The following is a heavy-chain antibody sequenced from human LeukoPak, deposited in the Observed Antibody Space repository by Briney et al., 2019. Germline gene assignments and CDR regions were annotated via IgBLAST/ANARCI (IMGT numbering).Heavy chain of an antibody. CDR3: ARGYRTGTSYYYYYYGMDV. Sequence: SETLSLTCAVYGGSFSGYYWSWIRQPPGKGLEWIGEINHSGSTNYNPPLKSRVTISVDTSKNQFSLKLSSVTAADTAVYYCARGYRTGTSYYYYYYGMDVWGQGTTVTVSS. D-gene: IGHD1-1*01. J-gene: IGHJ6*02. CDR1: GGSFSGYY. CDR2: INHSGST. V-gene: IGHV4-34*01.